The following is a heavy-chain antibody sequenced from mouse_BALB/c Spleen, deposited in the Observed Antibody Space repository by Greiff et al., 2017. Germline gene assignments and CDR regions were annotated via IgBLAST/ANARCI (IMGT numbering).Heavy chain of an antibody. CDR3: AFRDGYYVSYYAMDY. V-gene: IGHV3-2*02. CDR1: GYSITSDYA. Sequence: EVQLQQSGPGLVKPSQSLSLTCTVTGYSITSDYAWNWIRQFPGNKLEWMGYISYSGSTSYNPSLKSRISITRDTSKNQFFLQLNSVTTEDTATYYCAFRDGYYVSYYAMDYWGQGTSVTVSS. CDR2: ISYSGST. J-gene: IGHJ4*01. D-gene: IGHD2-3*01.